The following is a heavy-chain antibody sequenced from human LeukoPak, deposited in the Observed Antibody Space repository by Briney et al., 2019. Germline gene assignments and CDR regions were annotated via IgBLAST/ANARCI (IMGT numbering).Heavy chain of an antibody. CDR3: ARYVNDNGDRHAFDI. D-gene: IGHD4-17*01. CDR1: GGSIRSSYYY. CDR2: IYDSGST. Sequence: SETLSLTCTVSGGSIRSSYYYWGWIRQPPGKGLEWIGSIYDSGSTYYNPSLKSRVTISVDTSKNQFSLKLSSVTAADTAMYFCARYVNDNGDRHAFDIWGQGTMVTVSS. V-gene: IGHV4-39*01. J-gene: IGHJ3*02.